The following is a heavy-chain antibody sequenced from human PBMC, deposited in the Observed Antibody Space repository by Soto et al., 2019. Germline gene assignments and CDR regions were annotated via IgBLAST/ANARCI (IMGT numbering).Heavy chain of an antibody. J-gene: IGHJ4*02. CDR3: ARLPRTTTSGSGTDF. V-gene: IGHV4-39*01. Sequence: QLQLQESGPGLVKPSETLSLTCTVSGGSISGDYWGWIRQPPGKGLEWIATIYYSVRTFYNPSLESRVTIYVDTSRAQFSLKLTSVTAADTAVYYCARLPRTTTSGSGTDFWGQGTLVTVSS. CDR1: GGSISGDY. CDR2: IYYSVRT. D-gene: IGHD3-10*01.